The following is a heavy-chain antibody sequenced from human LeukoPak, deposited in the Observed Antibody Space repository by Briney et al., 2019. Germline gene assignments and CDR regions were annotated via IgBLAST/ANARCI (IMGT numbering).Heavy chain of an antibody. CDR2: INHSGST. J-gene: IGHJ5*02. D-gene: IGHD2-15*01. CDR1: GGSFSGYY. CDR3: ARPAGYDNWFDP. V-gene: IGHV4-34*01. Sequence: SETLSLTCAVYGGSFSGYYWSWIRQPPGKGLEWIGEINHSGSTNYNPSLKSRVTTSVDTSKNQFSLKLSSVTAADTAVYYCARPAGYDNWFDPWGQGTLVTVSS.